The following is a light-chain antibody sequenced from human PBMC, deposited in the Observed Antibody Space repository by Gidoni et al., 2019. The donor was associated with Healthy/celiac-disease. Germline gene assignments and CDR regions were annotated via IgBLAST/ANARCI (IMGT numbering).Light chain of an antibody. V-gene: IGKV1-8*01. CDR1: QGISSY. Sequence: ANRMTKSPSSFSASTGDRVTITCLASQGISSYLAWYQQKPGKAPKLLIYAASTLQSGVPSRFSGSGSGTDFTLTISCLQSEDFATYYCQQYYSYPPTFGQGTKVEIK. J-gene: IGKJ1*01. CDR2: AAS. CDR3: QQYYSYPPT.